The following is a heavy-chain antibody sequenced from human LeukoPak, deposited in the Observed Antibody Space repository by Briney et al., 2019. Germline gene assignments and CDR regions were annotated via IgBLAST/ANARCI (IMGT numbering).Heavy chain of an antibody. J-gene: IGHJ1*01. CDR1: GFTFDDYA. CDR3: ARVLYTSSWTEYFQH. V-gene: IGHV3-9*01. D-gene: IGHD6-13*01. Sequence: GRSLRLSCTASGFTFDDYAMHWVRQAPGKGLEWVSGISWSSGSLGYADSVKGRFIISRDNAKNSLYLQMNSLRAEDTAVYYCARVLYTSSWTEYFQHWGQGTLVTVSS. CDR2: ISWSSGSL.